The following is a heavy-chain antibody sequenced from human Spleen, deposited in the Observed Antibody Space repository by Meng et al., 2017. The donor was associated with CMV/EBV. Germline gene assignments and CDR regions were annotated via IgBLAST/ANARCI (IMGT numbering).Heavy chain of an antibody. CDR1: GGSISSSSYY. V-gene: IGHV4-39*07. J-gene: IGHJ4*02. CDR2: IYYSGST. Sequence: QVQRQESGPGLVKPSETLSLTCTVSGGSISSSSYYWGWIRQPPGKGLEWIGSIYYSGSTYYNPSLKSRVTISVDTSKNQFSLKLSSVTAADTAVYYCARGSRTGGSGYNWGQGTLVTVSS. D-gene: IGHD3-22*01. CDR3: ARGSRTGGSGYN.